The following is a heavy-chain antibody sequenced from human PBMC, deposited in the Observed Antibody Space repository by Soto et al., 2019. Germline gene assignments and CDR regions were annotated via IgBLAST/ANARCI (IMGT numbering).Heavy chain of an antibody. D-gene: IGHD6-19*01. J-gene: IGHJ4*02. Sequence: QVQLVESGGGVVQPGRSLRLSCAASGFTFSSYGMHWVRQAPGKGLEWVAVIWYDGSNKYYADSVKGRFTISRDNSKNTLYLQMNSLRAEDTAVYYCARGEGSSGWSRIEFDYWCQGTLVTVSS. CDR2: IWYDGSNK. V-gene: IGHV3-33*01. CDR1: GFTFSSYG. CDR3: ARGEGSSGWSRIEFDY.